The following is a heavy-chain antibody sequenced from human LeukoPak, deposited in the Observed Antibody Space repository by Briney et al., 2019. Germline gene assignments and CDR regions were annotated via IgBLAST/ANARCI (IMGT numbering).Heavy chain of an antibody. CDR1: GYTFTSYG. CDR3: ARVSIGVGYCSSTSCQDSYYYYYYMDV. D-gene: IGHD2-2*03. CDR2: ISAYNGNT. J-gene: IGHJ6*03. V-gene: IGHV1-18*01. Sequence: ASVKVSCKASGYTFTSYGISWVRQAPGQGLEWMGWISAYNGNTNYAQKLQGRVTMTTDTSTSTAYMELRSLRSDDTAVYYCARVSIGVGYCSSTSCQDSYYYYYYMDVWGKGTTVTISS.